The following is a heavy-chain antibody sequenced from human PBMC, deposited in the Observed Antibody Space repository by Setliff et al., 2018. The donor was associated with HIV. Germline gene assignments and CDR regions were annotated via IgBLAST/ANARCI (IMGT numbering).Heavy chain of an antibody. Sequence: SETLSLTCTVSGGSISSSSYYWSWIRQPPGKGLEWIGHIYTSGSTNYNPSLKSRVTMSVGTSKNQFSLKLSSVTAADTAVYYCARCYYNFWSGYPLDYMDVWGKGTTVTVSS. V-gene: IGHV4-61*09. CDR1: GGSISSSSYY. CDR2: IYTSGST. D-gene: IGHD3-3*01. CDR3: ARCYYNFWSGYPLDYMDV. J-gene: IGHJ6*03.